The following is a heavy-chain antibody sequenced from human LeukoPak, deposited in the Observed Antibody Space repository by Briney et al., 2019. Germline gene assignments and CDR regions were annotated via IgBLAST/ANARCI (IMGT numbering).Heavy chain of an antibody. D-gene: IGHD3-10*01. CDR2: IGTAGDT. V-gene: IGHV3-13*01. CDR1: GFTFSSYE. CDR3: ARAVRDYGMDV. Sequence: GGSLRLSWAASGFTFSSYEMHWVRQATGKGLEWVSAIGTAGDTYYPGSVKGRFTISRENAKNSLYLQMNSLRAGDTAVYYCARAVRDYGMDVWGQGTTVTVSS. J-gene: IGHJ6*02.